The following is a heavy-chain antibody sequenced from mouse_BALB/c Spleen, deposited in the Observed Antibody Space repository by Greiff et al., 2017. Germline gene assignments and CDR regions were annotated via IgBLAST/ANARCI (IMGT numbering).Heavy chain of an antibody. CDR2: IDPENGNT. J-gene: IGHJ2*01. CDR1: GFNIKDYY. Sequence: DVKLQESGAELVRPGALVKLSCKASGFNIKDYYMHWVKQRPEQGLEWIGWIDPENGNTIYDPKFQGKASITANTSSNTAYLQRSSLTSEDTAVYYCARRGYFDYWGQGTTLTVSS. CDR3: ARRGYFDY. V-gene: IGHV14-1*02.